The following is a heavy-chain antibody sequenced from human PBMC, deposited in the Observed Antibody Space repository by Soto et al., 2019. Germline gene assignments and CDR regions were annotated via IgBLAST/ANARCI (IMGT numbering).Heavy chain of an antibody. CDR2: ISSSSSYI. Sequence: EVQLVESGGGLVKPGGSLRLSCAASGFTFSSYSMNWVRQAPGKGLEWVSSISSSSSYIYYADSVKGRFTISRDNAKNSLYLQMNSLRAEDTAVYYCARAGQHGSGLLYYYYYMDVWGKGTTVTVSS. V-gene: IGHV3-21*01. J-gene: IGHJ6*03. CDR3: ARAGQHGSGLLYYYYYMDV. D-gene: IGHD3-3*01. CDR1: GFTFSSYS.